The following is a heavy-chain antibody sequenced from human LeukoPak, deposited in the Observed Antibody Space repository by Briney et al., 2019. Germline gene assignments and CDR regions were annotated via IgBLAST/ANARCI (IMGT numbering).Heavy chain of an antibody. Sequence: SVKVSCKASGGTFSSYAISWVRQAPGQGLEWKGGIIPIFGTANYAQKFQGRVTITTDESTSTAYMELSSLGSEDTAVYYCAGASGGQLWLLYWGQGTLVTVSS. J-gene: IGHJ4*02. CDR2: IIPIFGTA. D-gene: IGHD5-18*01. CDR3: AGASGGQLWLLY. CDR1: GGTFSSYA. V-gene: IGHV1-69*05.